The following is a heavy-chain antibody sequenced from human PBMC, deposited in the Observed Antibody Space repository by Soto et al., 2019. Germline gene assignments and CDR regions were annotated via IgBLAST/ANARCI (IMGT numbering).Heavy chain of an antibody. V-gene: IGHV1-18*01. Sequence: ASVKVSCKASGYTFTSYGISWVRQAPGQGLEWMGWISAYNGNTNYAQKLQGRVTMTTDTSTSTAYMELRSLRSDDTAVYYCARGIGYCISTSCYAGRYYYYGMDVSGPGTTVTVSS. CDR2: ISAYNGNT. CDR3: ARGIGYCISTSCYAGRYYYYGMDV. CDR1: GYTFTSYG. J-gene: IGHJ6*02. D-gene: IGHD2-2*01.